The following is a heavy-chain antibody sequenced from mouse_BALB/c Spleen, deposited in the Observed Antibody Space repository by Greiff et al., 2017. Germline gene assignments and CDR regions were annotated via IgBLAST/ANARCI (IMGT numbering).Heavy chain of an antibody. V-gene: IGHV1S29*02. CDR3: APYGNPFAY. J-gene: IGHJ3*01. D-gene: IGHD2-1*01. CDR1: GYTFTDYN. Sequence: VHVKQSGPELVKPGASVKISCKASGYTFTDYNMHWVKQSHGKSLEWIGYIYPYNGGTGYNQKFKSKATLTVDNSSSTAYMELRSLTSEDSAVYYCAPYGNPFAYWGQGTLVTVSA. CDR2: IYPYNGGT.